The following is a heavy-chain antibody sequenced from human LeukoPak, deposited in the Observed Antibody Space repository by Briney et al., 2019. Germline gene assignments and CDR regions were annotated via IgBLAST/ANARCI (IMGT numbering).Heavy chain of an antibody. CDR2: ISAYNGNT. D-gene: IGHD3-10*01. J-gene: IGHJ6*04. V-gene: IGHV1-18*04. Sequence: GASVKVSCKASGYTFTSYGISWVRQAPGQGLEWMGWISAYNGNTNYAQKLQGRVTMTTDTSTSTAYMELRSLRAEDTAVYYCAKEAGYGWFGEWRRYYGMDVWGKGTTVTVSS. CDR1: GYTFTSYG. CDR3: AKEAGYGWFGEWRRYYGMDV.